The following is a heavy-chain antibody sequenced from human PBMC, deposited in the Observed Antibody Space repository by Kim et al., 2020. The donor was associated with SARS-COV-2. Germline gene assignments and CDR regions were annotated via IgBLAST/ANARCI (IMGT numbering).Heavy chain of an antibody. D-gene: IGHD6-13*01. V-gene: IGHV3-23*01. J-gene: IGHJ5*02. CDR3: AKEEAAAGNWFDP. Sequence: YADAVKGRFTISRDNSKNTLYLQMNSLRAEDTAVYYCAKEEAAAGNWFDPWGQGTLVTVSS.